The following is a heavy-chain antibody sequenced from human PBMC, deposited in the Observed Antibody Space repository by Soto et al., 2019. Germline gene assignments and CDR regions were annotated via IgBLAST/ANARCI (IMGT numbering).Heavy chain of an antibody. J-gene: IGHJ4*02. CDR1: GGSISTGGYY. V-gene: IGHV4-30-4*08. CDR2: IYYSGST. CDR3: ARVGSLIDDMLTGYYNEDYFDY. Sequence: SETLSLTCTVSGGSISTGGYYWTWIRQHPGRGLEWIGYIYYSGSTYYNPSLKSRVTISVDTSKNQFSLQLSSVTAADTAVYYCARVGSLIDDMLTGYYNEDYFDYWGQGTLVTVSS. D-gene: IGHD3-9*01.